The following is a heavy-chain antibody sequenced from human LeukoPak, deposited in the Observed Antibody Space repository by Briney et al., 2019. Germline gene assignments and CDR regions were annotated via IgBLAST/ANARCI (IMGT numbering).Heavy chain of an antibody. Sequence: PSETLSLTCTVSGGSISSHSWGWIRQSPGKGLEWIGSIYYSGKTYYNPSVKSRVTMSADTSKNQFSLNLSSVTAADTAVYYCARLPLSMSGYPPDYWGQGTLVIVSS. V-gene: IGHV4-39*01. CDR1: GGSISSHS. D-gene: IGHD3-3*01. J-gene: IGHJ4*02. CDR3: ARLPLSMSGYPPDY. CDR2: IYYSGKT.